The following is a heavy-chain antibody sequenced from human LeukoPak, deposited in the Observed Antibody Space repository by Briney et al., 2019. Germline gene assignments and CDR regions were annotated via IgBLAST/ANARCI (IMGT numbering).Heavy chain of an antibody. V-gene: IGHV3-23*01. J-gene: IGHJ6*02. CDR2: IIGSGGST. Sequence: GGSLRLSCAASGFTFSSYAMSWVRQAPGKGLEWVSAIIGSGGSTYYADSVKGRFTISRDNSKNTLYLQMNSLRAEDTAVYYCAKDRSPYYDFWSGYDYYYGMDVWGQGTTVTVSS. CDR3: AKDRSPYYDFWSGYDYYYGMDV. D-gene: IGHD3-3*01. CDR1: GFTFSSYA.